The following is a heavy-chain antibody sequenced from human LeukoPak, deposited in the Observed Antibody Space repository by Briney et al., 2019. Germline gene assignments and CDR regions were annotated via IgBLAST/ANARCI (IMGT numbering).Heavy chain of an antibody. D-gene: IGHD3-22*01. CDR1: GFTFSSYW. CDR2: INSDGSST. J-gene: IGHJ4*02. CDR3: AGVLRHYYDSSGYDY. V-gene: IGHV3-74*01. Sequence: GGSLRLSCAASGFTFSSYWMHWVRQAPGKGLVWVSRINSDGSSTSYADSVKGRFTISRDNAKNTLYLQMNSLRAEDTAVYYCAGVLRHYYDSSGYDYWGQGTLVTVSS.